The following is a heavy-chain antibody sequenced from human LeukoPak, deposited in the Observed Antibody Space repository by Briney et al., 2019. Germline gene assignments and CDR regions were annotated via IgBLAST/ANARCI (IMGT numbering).Heavy chain of an antibody. CDR2: ISAYNGNT. D-gene: IGHD4-17*01. Sequence: ASVKVSCKASGYTFTSSGVSWVRQAPGQGLEWMGWISAYNGNTNYAQNLQGRVTMTTATSTTTAYMELRSLRSDDTAVYYCARTPVDFNTVTPTDVRYWGQGTLVTVSS. V-gene: IGHV1-18*01. CDR1: GYTFTSSG. J-gene: IGHJ4*02. CDR3: ARTPVDFNTVTPTDVRY.